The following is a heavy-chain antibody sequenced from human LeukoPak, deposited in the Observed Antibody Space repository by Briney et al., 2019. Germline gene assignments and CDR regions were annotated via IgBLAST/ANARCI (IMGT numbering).Heavy chain of an antibody. J-gene: IGHJ4*02. D-gene: IGHD1-1*01. V-gene: IGHV3-66*01. Sequence: GRSLRLSCAASGFDVSVNYMNWIRQSPEKGLEWVSIIHNDGSTYYADSVKGRFTVSRDVSKNTVSLQMDSLRVDDTGIYYCARGFLQLTPYYFDYWGQGALVTVSS. CDR1: GFDVSVNY. CDR2: IHNDGST. CDR3: ARGFLQLTPYYFDY.